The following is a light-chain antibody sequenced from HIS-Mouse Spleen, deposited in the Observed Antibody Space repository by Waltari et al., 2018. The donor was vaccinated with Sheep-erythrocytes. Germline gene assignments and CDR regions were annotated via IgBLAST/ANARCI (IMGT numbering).Light chain of an antibody. J-gene: IGLJ2*01. CDR3: QAWDSSIVV. CDR1: KLGDKY. CDR2: QDT. Sequence: SSELTQPPSVSVSPGQTASITCSGDKLGDKYACWYQQKPGQSPVLVIYQDTKRPSGIRGRLSGSNSGNTATLTISGTQAMDEADYYCQAWDSSIVVFGGGTKLTVL. V-gene: IGLV3-1*01.